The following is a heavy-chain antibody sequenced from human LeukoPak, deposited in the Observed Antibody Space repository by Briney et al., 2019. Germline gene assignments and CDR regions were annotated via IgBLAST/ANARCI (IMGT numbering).Heavy chain of an antibody. CDR2: ISHIGTI. D-gene: IGHD5/OR15-5a*01. Sequence: KPSETLSLTCTISGDSIDPYSWSWIRQPPGKGLEWIGYISHIGTIKYNTSLMSRVSMGLDKPNNEFSLSLRSVTAKDTALSFCARHQGSTVFNYWGRGVTVIVSS. CDR3: ARHQGSTVFNY. CDR1: GDSIDPYS. V-gene: IGHV4-59*08. J-gene: IGHJ6*02.